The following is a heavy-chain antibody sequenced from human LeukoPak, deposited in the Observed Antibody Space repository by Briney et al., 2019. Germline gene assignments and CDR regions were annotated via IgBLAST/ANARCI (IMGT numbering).Heavy chain of an antibody. V-gene: IGHV3-53*01. Sequence: GGSLRLSCAASGFTFSSYAMYWVRQAPGKGLEWVSVIYSGGTTYYADSVKGRFTISRDNSNNTLYLQMNSLRAEDTAVYYCARGPVTRFEIWGQGIMVTVSS. CDR1: GFTFSSYA. D-gene: IGHD4-17*01. J-gene: IGHJ3*02. CDR2: IYSGGTT. CDR3: ARGPVTRFEI.